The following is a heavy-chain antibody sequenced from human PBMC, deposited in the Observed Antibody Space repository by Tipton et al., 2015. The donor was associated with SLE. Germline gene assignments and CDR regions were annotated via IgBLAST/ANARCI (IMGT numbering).Heavy chain of an antibody. D-gene: IGHD6-19*01. CDR3: ARQPGYSSGWDAYFDY. Sequence: VQLVQSGAEVKKPGESLKISCKGSGYSFTSYWIGRVRQMPGKGLEWMGIIYPGDSDTRYSPSFQGQVTISADKSISTAYLQWSSLKASDTAMYCCARQPGYSSGWDAYFDYWGQGTLVTVSS. J-gene: IGHJ4*02. CDR2: IYPGDSDT. V-gene: IGHV5-51*01. CDR1: GYSFTSYW.